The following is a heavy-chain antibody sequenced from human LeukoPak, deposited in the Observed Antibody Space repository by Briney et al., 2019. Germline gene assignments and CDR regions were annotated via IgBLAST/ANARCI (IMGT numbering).Heavy chain of an antibody. V-gene: IGHV1-69*05. CDR3: ARVLGDGSGSYASQYYYGMDV. D-gene: IGHD3-10*01. J-gene: IGHJ6*02. Sequence: ASVTVSCKASGGTFSSYAISWVRQAPGQGLEWMGGITPIFGTANYAQKFQGRVTITTDESTSTAYMELSSLRSEDTAVYYCARVLGDGSGSYASQYYYGMDVWGQGTTVTVSS. CDR1: GGTFSSYA. CDR2: ITPIFGTA.